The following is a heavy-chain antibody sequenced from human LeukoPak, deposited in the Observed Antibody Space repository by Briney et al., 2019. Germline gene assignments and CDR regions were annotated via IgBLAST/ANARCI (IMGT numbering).Heavy chain of an antibody. Sequence: SETLSLTCTVSGGSISSYYWSWIRQPPGKGLEWIGYIYYSGSTNYNPSLKSRVTISVDTSKNQFSLKLSSVTAADTAVYYCASRVGATGPFDYWGQGTLVTVSS. D-gene: IGHD1-26*01. CDR2: IYYSGST. V-gene: IGHV4-59*01. CDR1: GGSISSYY. CDR3: ASRVGATGPFDY. J-gene: IGHJ4*02.